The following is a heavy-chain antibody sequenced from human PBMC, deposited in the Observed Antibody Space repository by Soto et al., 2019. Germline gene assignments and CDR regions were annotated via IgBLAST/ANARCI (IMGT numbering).Heavy chain of an antibody. J-gene: IGHJ4*02. CDR1: GGSISSGGYY. CDR2: IYYSGST. D-gene: IGHD2-15*01. CDR3: ARARGYCSGGSCYSGGDYFDY. Sequence: QVQLQESGPGLVKPSQTLSLTCTVSGGSISSGGYYWSWIRQHPGKGLEWIGYIYYSGSTYYNPSLKSRVTIAVDTAKNQFSLKLGSVTAADTAVYYCARARGYCSGGSCYSGGDYFDYWGQGTLVTVSS. V-gene: IGHV4-31*03.